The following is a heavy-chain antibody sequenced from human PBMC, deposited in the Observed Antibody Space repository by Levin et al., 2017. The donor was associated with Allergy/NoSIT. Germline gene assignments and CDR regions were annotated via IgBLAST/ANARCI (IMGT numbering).Heavy chain of an antibody. D-gene: IGHD2-15*01. V-gene: IGHV1-46*01. CDR2: INPSGGST. CDR1: GYDFSSYY. Sequence: ASVKVSCKASGYDFSSYYIHWVRQAPGQGLERMGIINPSGGSTSYAQKFQGRVTMTGDTSTNRVYMDLSSLRSEDTAVYYCARGDYSCYADLADFTYWGQGTLVTVSS. CDR3: ARGDYSCYADLADFTY. J-gene: IGHJ4*02.